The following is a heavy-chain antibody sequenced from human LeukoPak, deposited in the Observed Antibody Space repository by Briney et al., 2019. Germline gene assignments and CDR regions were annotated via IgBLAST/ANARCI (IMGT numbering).Heavy chain of an antibody. V-gene: IGHV3-23*01. D-gene: IGHD1-26*01. J-gene: IGHJ6*02. CDR2: ISGSGGNT. CDR3: AKDKGWGYSTYDFYGMDV. Sequence: GGSLRLSCAASGFTFSSYAMSWVRQAPGGGLEWVSAISGSGGNTYYADSVKGRFTISRDNSKNTLYLQMNSLRAEDTAVYYCAKDKGWGYSTYDFYGMDVWGQGTTVTVSS. CDR1: GFTFSSYA.